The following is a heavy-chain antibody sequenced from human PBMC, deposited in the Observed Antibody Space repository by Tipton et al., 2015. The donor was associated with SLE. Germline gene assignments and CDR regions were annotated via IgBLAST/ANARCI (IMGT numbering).Heavy chain of an antibody. CDR1: GGSISSGGYY. CDR2: IYYSGST. V-gene: IGHV4-31*03. D-gene: IGHD5-18*01. Sequence: LRLSCTVSGGSISSGGYYWSWIRQHPGKGLEWIGYIYYSGSTYYNPSLKSRVTISVDTSKNQFSLKLSSVTAADTAVYYCARDTAMAFDYWGQGTLVTVSS. CDR3: ARDTAMAFDY. J-gene: IGHJ4*02.